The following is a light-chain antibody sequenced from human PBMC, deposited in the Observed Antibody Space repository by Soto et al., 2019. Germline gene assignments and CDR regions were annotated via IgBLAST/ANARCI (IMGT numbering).Light chain of an antibody. Sequence: DIQMTQSPSTRSASVGDRVSITCLASQSISSWLAWYQQKPGKAPKLLIYDASSLESGVPSRFSGSGSGTEFTLTISSLQPEDFATYYCQQLNSYPRTFGQGTKVDI. CDR2: DAS. CDR3: QQLNSYPRT. V-gene: IGKV1-5*01. J-gene: IGKJ2*01. CDR1: QSISSW.